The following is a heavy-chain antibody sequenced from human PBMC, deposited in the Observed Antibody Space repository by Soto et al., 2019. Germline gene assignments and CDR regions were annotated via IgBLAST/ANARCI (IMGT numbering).Heavy chain of an antibody. Sequence: GGSLRLSCAASGFTFSSYGMHWVRQAPGKGLEWVAVISYDGSNKYYADSVKGRFTISRDNSKNTLYLQMNSLRAEDTAVYYCAKVPVLYSSNDWFDPWGQGTLVTVSS. CDR1: GFTFSSYG. D-gene: IGHD6-13*01. V-gene: IGHV3-30*18. CDR3: AKVPVLYSSNDWFDP. CDR2: ISYDGSNK. J-gene: IGHJ5*02.